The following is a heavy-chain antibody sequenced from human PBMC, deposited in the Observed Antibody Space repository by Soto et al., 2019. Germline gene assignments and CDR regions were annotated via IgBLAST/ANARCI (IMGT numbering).Heavy chain of an antibody. Sequence: PSETLSLTCTVSDGSIITRGYYWSLIRQPPGKGLEWIGYIYYSGSTNYNPSLKSRVTISVDTSKNQFSLKLSSVTAADTAMYYCARHPTVTEYYFDYWAQGTLVTVSS. D-gene: IGHD4-17*01. V-gene: IGHV4-61*08. CDR3: ARHPTVTEYYFDY. J-gene: IGHJ4*02. CDR1: DGSIITRGYY. CDR2: IYYSGST.